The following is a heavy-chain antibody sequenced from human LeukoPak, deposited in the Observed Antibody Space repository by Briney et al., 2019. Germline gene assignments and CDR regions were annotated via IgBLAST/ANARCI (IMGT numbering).Heavy chain of an antibody. CDR2: VYYSGST. J-gene: IGHJ5*01. V-gene: IGHV4-59*08. D-gene: IGHD2-2*01. Sequence: SETLSLTCAVYGGSFSGYYWTWIRQPPGKGLEWIGYVYYSGSTNYNPSLKTRLHLSVDTSKNRFSLKLSSVTAADTAVYYCASSPRLTTSWFLFDSWGHGTLVTVSS. CDR1: GGSFSGYY. CDR3: ASSPRLTTSWFLFDS.